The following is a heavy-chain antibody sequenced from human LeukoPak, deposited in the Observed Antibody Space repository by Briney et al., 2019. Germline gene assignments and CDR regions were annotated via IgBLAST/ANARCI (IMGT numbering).Heavy chain of an antibody. J-gene: IGHJ6*02. V-gene: IGHV4-59*01. CDR3: ARDRGYYRYYYGMDV. CDR2: IYYSGST. CDR1: GGSISSYY. Sequence: PSETLSLTCTVSGGSISSYYWSWIRQPPGKGLEWIGYIYYSGSTNYNPSLKSRVTISVDTSKNQFSLKLSSVTAADTAVYYCARDRGYYRYYYGMDVWGQGTTVTVSS. D-gene: IGHD3-22*01.